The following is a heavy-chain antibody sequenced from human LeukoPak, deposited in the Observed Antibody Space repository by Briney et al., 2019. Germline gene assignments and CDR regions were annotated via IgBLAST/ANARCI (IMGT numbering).Heavy chain of an antibody. J-gene: IGHJ4*02. CDR3: ARHRGTAMDYFDY. CDR1: GYSISSGYY. D-gene: IGHD5-18*01. Sequence: SETLSLTCTVSGYSISSGYYWGWVRQPPGKGLEWIGSIYHSGSTYYNPSLKSRVTISVDTSKNQFSLKLSSVTAADTAVYYCARHRGTAMDYFDYWGQGTLVTVSS. V-gene: IGHV4-38-2*02. CDR2: IYHSGST.